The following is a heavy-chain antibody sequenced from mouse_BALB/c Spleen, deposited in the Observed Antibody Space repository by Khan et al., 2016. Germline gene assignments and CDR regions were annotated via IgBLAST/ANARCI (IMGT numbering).Heavy chain of an antibody. Sequence: VQLQQSGAESVKPGASVKLSCTATGFNIKDTYMYWVKQRPEQGLEWIGRIDPANGNTKYVPKFQGKATITADPSSNTAYLQLSSLTSEDTAVYYCARGVYYYGSSYDAMDYWGQGTSVTVSS. CDR1: GFNIKDTY. CDR3: ARGVYYYGSSYDAMDY. CDR2: IDPANGNT. D-gene: IGHD1-1*01. J-gene: IGHJ4*01. V-gene: IGHV14-3*02.